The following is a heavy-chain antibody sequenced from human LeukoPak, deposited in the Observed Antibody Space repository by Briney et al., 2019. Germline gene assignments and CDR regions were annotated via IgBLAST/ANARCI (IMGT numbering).Heavy chain of an antibody. J-gene: IGHJ4*02. V-gene: IGHV3-9*01. CDR2: ISWNSGSI. Sequence: GGSLRLSCAASGFTFDDYAMHWVRQAPGKGLEWVSGISWNSGSIAYADSVKGRFTISKDNAKNSLYLQMNSLRGEDTALYYCARDLEGSSSKWGQGTLVTVSS. CDR3: ARDLEGSSSK. D-gene: IGHD6-13*01. CDR1: GFTFDDYA.